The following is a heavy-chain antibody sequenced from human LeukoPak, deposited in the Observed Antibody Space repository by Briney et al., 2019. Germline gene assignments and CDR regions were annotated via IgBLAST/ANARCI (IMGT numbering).Heavy chain of an antibody. V-gene: IGHV4-4*07. J-gene: IGHJ6*03. CDR2: IYPSGNT. CDR1: GGSFSSYF. D-gene: IGHD3-10*01. CDR3: AREDSGSYYNYYYFYMDV. Sequence: SETLSLTCSVSGGSFSSYFWSWVRQPAGKGLEWIGRIYPSGNTNYNPSLKSRVTLSVDTSKTQFSLRLSSVTAADTAVYYCAREDSGSYYNYYYFYMDVWGKGATVTISS.